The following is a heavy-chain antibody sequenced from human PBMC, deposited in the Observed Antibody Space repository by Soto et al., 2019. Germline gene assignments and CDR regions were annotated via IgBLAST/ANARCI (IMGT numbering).Heavy chain of an antibody. CDR2: IYYIGST. D-gene: IGHD6-13*01. CDR1: GGSISSYN. CDR3: ARVSSFYYRGV. V-gene: IGHV4-59*01. J-gene: IGHJ6*03. Sequence: SETLSLTWTVSGGSISSYNWSWIRQPPGKGLEWIGSIYYIGSTNYNPSLKSRVTISVDTSKNHFSLKLSSVTAADTAVYYCARVSSFYYRGVRGKGTTVNVSS.